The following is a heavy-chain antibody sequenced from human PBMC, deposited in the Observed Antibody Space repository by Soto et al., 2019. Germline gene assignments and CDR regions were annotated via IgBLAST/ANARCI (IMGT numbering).Heavy chain of an antibody. V-gene: IGHV3-7*01. D-gene: IGHD3-16*01. J-gene: IGHJ3*02. CDR1: GFTSSSYW. CDR3: ARERGSHAFDI. CDR2: IRQDGSEK. Sequence: PGGSLRLSCAASGFTSSSYWMSWVRQAPGKGLEWVANIRQDGSEKNYVDSVKGRFTISRDNAKNSLYLQMNSLRAEDTAVYYCARERGSHAFDIWGQGTMVTVSS.